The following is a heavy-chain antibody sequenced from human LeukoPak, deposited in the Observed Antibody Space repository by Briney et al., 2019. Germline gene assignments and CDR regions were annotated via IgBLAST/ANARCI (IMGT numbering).Heavy chain of an antibody. CDR3: ARAITGTTGPDDY. Sequence: PGGSLRLSCAASGFTVSTNYMSWVRQAPGKGLECVSVIYSGGTTYYADSVKGRFIISRDNSKNTLYLQMNSLRAEDTAVYYCARAITGTTGPDDYWGQGTLVIVSS. V-gene: IGHV3-53*01. CDR2: IYSGGTT. D-gene: IGHD1-7*01. CDR1: GFTVSTNY. J-gene: IGHJ4*02.